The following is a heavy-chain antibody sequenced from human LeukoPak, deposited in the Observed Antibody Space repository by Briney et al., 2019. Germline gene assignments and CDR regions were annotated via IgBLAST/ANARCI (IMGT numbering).Heavy chain of an antibody. CDR2: ISPDGGRT. Sequence: GGSLRLSCAASGFTFSSYAMHWVRQAPGKGLEYVSAISPDGGRTYYANSVKGRFTISRDNSKNTLYLQMGSLRAEDMAVYYCARAFSYGDCVDYWGQGALVTVSS. CDR3: ARAFSYGDCVDY. V-gene: IGHV3-64*01. CDR1: GFTFSSYA. D-gene: IGHD4-17*01. J-gene: IGHJ4*02.